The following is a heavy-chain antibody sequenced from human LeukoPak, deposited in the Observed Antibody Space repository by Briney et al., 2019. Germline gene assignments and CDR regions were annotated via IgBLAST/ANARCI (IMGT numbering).Heavy chain of an antibody. J-gene: IGHJ4*02. Sequence: GEPLKTSCMGSGYSFTSYWIGWLRQMPETGVEWMGVIYPADSDTTYNPSFQGQVTISVDRSINTAYLQWSSLKASDTAMYYCARRFMSGYCSSGGTMDDYWGQGTLVTVSS. CDR3: ARRFMSGYCSSGGTMDDY. CDR2: IYPADSDT. CDR1: GYSFTSYW. D-gene: IGHD2-15*01. V-gene: IGHV5-51*01.